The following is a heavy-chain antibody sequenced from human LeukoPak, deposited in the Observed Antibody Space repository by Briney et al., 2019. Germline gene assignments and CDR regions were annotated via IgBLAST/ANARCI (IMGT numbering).Heavy chain of an antibody. J-gene: IGHJ4*02. CDR3: ARGFYGSGSQFDY. CDR2: IYYSGST. CDR1: GGSISSYY. Sequence: SKTLSLTCTVSGGSISSYYWSWIRQPPGKGLEWIGYIYYSGSTNYNPSLKSRVTISVDTSKNQFSLRLSSVTAADTAVYYCARGFYGSGSQFDYWGQGTLVTVSS. V-gene: IGHV4-59*01. D-gene: IGHD3-10*01.